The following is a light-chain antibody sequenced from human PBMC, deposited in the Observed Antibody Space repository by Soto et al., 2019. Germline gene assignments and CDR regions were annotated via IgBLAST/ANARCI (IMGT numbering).Light chain of an antibody. V-gene: IGLV2-8*01. CDR3: ISHAGSNNLV. CDR2: EVT. CDR1: SSDVGGYNY. J-gene: IGLJ3*02. Sequence: QSALTQPPSASGSPGQSVTISCSGTSSDVGGYNYVSWYQEHPGKAPKLMIYEVTKRPSGVPDRFSGSKSGNTASLTVSGLLAEDEADYYCISHAGSNNLVFGGGTKLTVL.